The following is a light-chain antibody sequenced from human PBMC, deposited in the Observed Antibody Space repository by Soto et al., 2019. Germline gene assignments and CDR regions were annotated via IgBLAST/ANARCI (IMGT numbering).Light chain of an antibody. CDR1: QSISSW. CDR2: DAS. Sequence: DIQMTQSPSTLSASVGDRVTITGRASQSISSWLAWYQQKPGKAPKLLIYDASSLESGVPSRFSGSGSGTEFTLTISALQPEDFATYFCQQSYINPRTFGQGTKVDIK. J-gene: IGKJ1*01. V-gene: IGKV1-5*01. CDR3: QQSYINPRT.